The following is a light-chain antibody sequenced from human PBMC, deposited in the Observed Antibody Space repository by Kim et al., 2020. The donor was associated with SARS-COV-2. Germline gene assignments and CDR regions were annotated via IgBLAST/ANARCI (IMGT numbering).Light chain of an antibody. CDR3: QQYKDWPLT. V-gene: IGKV3-15*01. CDR2: DIS. CDR1: QNLGTY. J-gene: IGKJ4*01. Sequence: IVMTQSPATLSVSPGESATLSCRASQNLGTYLAWYQQKPGQAPRLLIYDISIRATGIRARFSGSGSGTEFTLTISSLQSEDSAVYYCQQYKDWPLTFGGGTKLEIK.